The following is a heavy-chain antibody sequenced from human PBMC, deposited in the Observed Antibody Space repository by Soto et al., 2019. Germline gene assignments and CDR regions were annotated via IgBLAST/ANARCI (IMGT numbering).Heavy chain of an antibody. J-gene: IGHJ4*02. V-gene: IGHV4-30-2*01. CDR1: GGSISSGGYC. D-gene: IGHD2-2*01. CDR3: ARGTDTAEIFYFDD. Sequence: QLQLQESGSGLVKPSQTLSLTCAVSGGSISSGGYCWSWIRQPPGKGLEWSGYIYEYGATSYSPSLKSRVTMSIDRSKNQFSLKLNSVTAADTAVYYCARGTDTAEIFYFDDWGQGTLVTVSS. CDR2: IYEYGAT.